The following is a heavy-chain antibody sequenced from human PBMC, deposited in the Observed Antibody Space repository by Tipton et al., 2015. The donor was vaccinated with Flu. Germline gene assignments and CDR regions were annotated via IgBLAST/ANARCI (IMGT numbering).Heavy chain of an antibody. D-gene: IGHD2-21*01. Sequence: GLVKPSETLSLTCTVSGGSITGYYWSWVRQPPGRGLEGIGYIHFSGSTNYNPSLRSRVTLSLDTARTQFSLRLSSVTAADTAVYYCARLWWGLGDAFDIWGQGSLVTVSS. V-gene: IGHV4-59*01. CDR3: ARLWWGLGDAFDI. CDR2: IHFSGST. J-gene: IGHJ3*02. CDR1: GGSITGYY.